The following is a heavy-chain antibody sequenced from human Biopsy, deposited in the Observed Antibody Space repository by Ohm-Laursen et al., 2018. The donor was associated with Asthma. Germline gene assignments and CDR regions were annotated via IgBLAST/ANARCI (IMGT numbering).Heavy chain of an antibody. CDR3: ARAIDYSHYYGIDV. CDR2: ISVYNGNT. V-gene: IGHV1-18*01. D-gene: IGHD3-10*01. J-gene: IGHJ6*02. CDR1: GYTFNSAG. Sequence: ASVKVSCKTSGYTFNSAGITWVRQAPGQGLEWMGWISVYNGNTKVAQKLQDRVTMITDTSTSTAYMELRSLRSDDTAVYFCARAIDYSHYYGIDVWGQGTTVTVS.